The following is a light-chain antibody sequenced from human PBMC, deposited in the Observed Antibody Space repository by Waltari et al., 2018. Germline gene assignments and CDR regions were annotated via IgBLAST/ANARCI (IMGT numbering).Light chain of an antibody. Sequence: EIMLTQSPGTLSLSPGDRATLSCRASQNIGRYLVWYQQKPGQSPRLLIYEASRRGTGIPDRFSGSGSGTDFSLTISRLEPEDFAVYYCQNHERLPATFGQGTKVEIK. CDR3: QNHERLPAT. V-gene: IGKV3-20*01. CDR2: EAS. J-gene: IGKJ1*01. CDR1: QNIGRY.